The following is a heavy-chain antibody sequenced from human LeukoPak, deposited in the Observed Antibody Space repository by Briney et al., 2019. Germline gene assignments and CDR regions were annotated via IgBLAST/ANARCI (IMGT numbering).Heavy chain of an antibody. J-gene: IGHJ4*02. Sequence: SETLSLTYTVSGDSISTSSFYWGWIRQPPGKGLEWLGSIYYSGITHYNPSLKSRVTISVDTSKNQFSLHLYSVTAADTAVFYCARSYYYDYRQIDYWGQGTLVTVSS. V-gene: IGHV4-39*01. CDR1: GDSISTSSFY. CDR2: IYYSGIT. D-gene: IGHD3-22*01. CDR3: ARSYYYDYRQIDY.